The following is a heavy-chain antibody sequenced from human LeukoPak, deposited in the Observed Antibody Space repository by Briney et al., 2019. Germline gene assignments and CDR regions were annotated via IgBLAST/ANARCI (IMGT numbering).Heavy chain of an antibody. CDR2: IWYDGSNK. CDR3: ARDGGPQVSWPLDL. D-gene: IGHD3-16*01. Sequence: PGGSLRLSCAASGFTFSSYGMHWVRQAPGKGLEWVAVIWYDGSNKYYADSVKGRFTISRDNSKNTLYLQMNSLRAEDTAVYYCARDGGPQVSWPLDLWGQGTLVTVSS. V-gene: IGHV3-33*01. CDR1: GFTFSSYG. J-gene: IGHJ5*02.